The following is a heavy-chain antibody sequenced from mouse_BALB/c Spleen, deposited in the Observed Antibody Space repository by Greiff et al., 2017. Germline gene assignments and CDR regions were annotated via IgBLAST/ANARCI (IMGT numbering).Heavy chain of an antibody. CDR2: IHYSGST. Sequence: EVQLQQSGPDLVKPSQSLSLTCTVTGYSITSGYSWHWIRQFPGNKLEWMGYIHYSGSTNYNPSLKSRISITRDTSKNQFFLQLNSVTTEDTATYYCARWPIYDGYYGPFMDYWGQGTSVTVSS. CDR1: GYSITSGYS. CDR3: ARWPIYDGYYGPFMDY. V-gene: IGHV3-1*02. D-gene: IGHD2-3*01. J-gene: IGHJ4*01.